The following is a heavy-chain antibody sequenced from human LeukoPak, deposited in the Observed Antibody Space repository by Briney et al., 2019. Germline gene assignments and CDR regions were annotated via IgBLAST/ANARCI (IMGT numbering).Heavy chain of an antibody. D-gene: IGHD3-22*01. J-gene: IGHJ4*02. CDR2: ISGDGART. CDR1: GFSFNNYV. V-gene: IGHV3-23*01. Sequence: GGSLRLSCAASGFSFNNYVMSWVRQAPGKGLEWVSAISGDGARTYYADSVKGRFTISRDNAKNSLYLQMNSLRAEDTAVYYCAVYYYDSSGYYYFDYWGQGTLVTVSS. CDR3: AVYYYDSSGYYYFDY.